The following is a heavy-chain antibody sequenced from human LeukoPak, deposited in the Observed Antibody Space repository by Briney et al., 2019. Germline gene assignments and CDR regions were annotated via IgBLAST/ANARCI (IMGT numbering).Heavy chain of an antibody. V-gene: IGHV4-38-2*02. CDR1: GYSISSGYY. J-gene: IGHJ5*02. Sequence: SETLSLTCTASGYSISSGYYWGWIRQSPGKGLEWIGSIYHSGSTYYNPSLKSRVTISVDTSKNQFSLKLSSVTAADTAVYYCARITMVRGVIGWFDPWGQGTLVTVSS. CDR3: ARITMVRGVIGWFDP. CDR2: IYHSGST. D-gene: IGHD3-10*01.